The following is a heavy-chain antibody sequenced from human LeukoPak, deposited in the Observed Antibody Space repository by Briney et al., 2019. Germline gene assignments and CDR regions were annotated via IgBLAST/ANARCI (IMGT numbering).Heavy chain of an antibody. CDR2: ISGSGGST. V-gene: IGHV3-23*01. CDR1: GFTFSSYS. Sequence: GGSLRLSCAASGFTFSSYSMNWVRQAPGKGLEWVSAISGSGGSTYYADSVKGRFTISRDNSKNTLYLQMNSLRAEDTAVYYCAKVFLGGSYYFDYWGQGTLVTVSS. D-gene: IGHD1-26*01. J-gene: IGHJ4*02. CDR3: AKVFLGGSYYFDY.